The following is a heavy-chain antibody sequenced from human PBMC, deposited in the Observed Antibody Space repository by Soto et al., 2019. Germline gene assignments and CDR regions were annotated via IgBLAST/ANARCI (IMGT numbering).Heavy chain of an antibody. Sequence: SETLSLTCTVSGGSISNSYWSWIRQSPGKGLEWIGYIYSSGSTNYNPSLKSRVTISVDTSKNQFSLKLSSVTAADTAVYYCARLFSSGLYLSQGTLFTVS. V-gene: IGHV4-59*12. CDR2: IYSSGST. J-gene: IGHJ4*02. CDR3: ARLFSSGLY. D-gene: IGHD6-19*01. CDR1: GGSISNSY.